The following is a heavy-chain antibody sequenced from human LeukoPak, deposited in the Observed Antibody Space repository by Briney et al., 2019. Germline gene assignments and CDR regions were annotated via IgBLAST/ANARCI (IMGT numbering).Heavy chain of an antibody. Sequence: PGGSLRLSCAASGFTFSSYSMNWVRQAPGKGLEWVSSISSSSSYIYYADSVKGRFTISRDNAKNSLYLQMNSLRAEDTAVYHCARDPSSGRDCWGQGTLVTVSS. CDR3: ARDPSSGRDC. D-gene: IGHD6-19*01. CDR2: ISSSSSYI. CDR1: GFTFSSYS. J-gene: IGHJ4*02. V-gene: IGHV3-21*01.